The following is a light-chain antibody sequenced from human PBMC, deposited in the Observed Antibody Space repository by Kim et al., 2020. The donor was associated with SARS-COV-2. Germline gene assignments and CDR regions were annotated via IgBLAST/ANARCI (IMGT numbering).Light chain of an antibody. CDR1: QSVGKY. Sequence: EVVLTQSPATLSLSPGERATLSCRASQSVGKYLAWYQQKPGQAPRLLIYDTSNRATGIPARFTGSGFGTDFSLTISSLEPEDFAVYYCQQRNDWPLTFGGGNKVDIK. J-gene: IGKJ4*01. V-gene: IGKV3-11*01. CDR3: QQRNDWPLT. CDR2: DTS.